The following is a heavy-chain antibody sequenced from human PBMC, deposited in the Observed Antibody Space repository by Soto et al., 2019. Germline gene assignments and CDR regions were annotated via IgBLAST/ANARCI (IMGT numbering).Heavy chain of an antibody. CDR3: ARVGSPPRNDAFDI. CDR2: TRNKANTYTT. V-gene: IGHV3-72*01. CDR1: GFTFSDHY. J-gene: IGHJ3*02. Sequence: EVQLVESGGGLVQPGGSLRLSCAASGFTFSDHYMDWVRQAPGKGLEWVGRTRNKANTYTTEYAASVKGRFTISRDESKHSIYLQINSLNTEDTAVYYCARVGSPPRNDAFDIWGQGTMVTVSS. D-gene: IGHD1-26*01.